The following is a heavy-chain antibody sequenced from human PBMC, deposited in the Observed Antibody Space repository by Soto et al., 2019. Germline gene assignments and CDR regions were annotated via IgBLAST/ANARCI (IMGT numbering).Heavy chain of an antibody. CDR1: GYSFTSYW. CDR2: IYPGDSDT. J-gene: IGHJ6*02. V-gene: IGHV5-51*01. CDR3: ARRPGRREPPTIWYYGMDV. Sequence: PGESLKISCKGSGYSFTSYWIGWVRQMPGKGLKWMGIIYPGDSDTRYSPYFQGQVTISADKSISTAYLQWSSLKASDTPFFYCARRPGRREPPTIWYYGMDVWGQGTRVTVSS. D-gene: IGHD2-21*01.